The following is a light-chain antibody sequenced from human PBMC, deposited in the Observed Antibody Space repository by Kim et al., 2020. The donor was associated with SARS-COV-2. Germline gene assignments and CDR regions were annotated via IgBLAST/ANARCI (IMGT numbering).Light chain of an antibody. V-gene: IGLV3-21*04. CDR2: YDS. CDR3: PAGGSSRDWV. Sequence: SYELTQPPSVSVAPGKTARITCGGNNIGSKSVHWYQQKPGQAPVLVIYYDSDRPSGIPERFSGSNSGNTATLTISRVEAGDEADYYCPAGGSSRDWVFGG. CDR1: NIGSKS. J-gene: IGLJ3*02.